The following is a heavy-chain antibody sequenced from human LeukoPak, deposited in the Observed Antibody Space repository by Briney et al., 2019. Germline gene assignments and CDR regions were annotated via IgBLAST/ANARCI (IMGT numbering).Heavy chain of an antibody. J-gene: IGHJ4*02. V-gene: IGHV1-18*01. CDR3: ARELAHQGDYARGGRDY. CDR2: ISAYNGNT. D-gene: IGHD3-10*02. CDR1: GYTFTSYG. Sequence: GASVKVSCKASGYTFTSYGISWVRQAPGQGLEWMGWISAYNGNTNYAQKFQGRVTMTRNTSISTAYMELSSLRSEDTAVYYCARELAHQGDYARGGRDYWGQGTLVTVSS.